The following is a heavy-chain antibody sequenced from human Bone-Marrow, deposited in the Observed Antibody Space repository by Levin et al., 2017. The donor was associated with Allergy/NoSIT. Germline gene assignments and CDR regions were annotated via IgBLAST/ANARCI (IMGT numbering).Heavy chain of an antibody. D-gene: IGHD1-26*01. CDR1: GLTFSTYS. J-gene: IGHJ6*02. CDR2: ISSSSSYV. Sequence: ASVKVSCVASGLTFSTYSMNWVRQAPGKGLEWVSSISSSSSYVYYADSLKGRFTISRHNAANTLFLQMNSLRPDDTAVYFCATGAVGPPGPYGMDVWGRGTTVIVSS. CDR3: ATGAVGPPGPYGMDV. V-gene: IGHV3-21*01.